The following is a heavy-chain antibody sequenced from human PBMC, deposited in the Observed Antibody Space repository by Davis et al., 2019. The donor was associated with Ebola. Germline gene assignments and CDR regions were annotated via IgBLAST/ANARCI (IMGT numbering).Heavy chain of an antibody. CDR1: RFTFSSYW. V-gene: IGHV3-7*03. CDR3: ARYQWLAVRCGLDV. J-gene: IGHJ6*02. Sequence: GESLKISCAASRFTFSSYWMTWVSQVPGKGLEWVDNINQDGSEKSYVDSVKGRCTISRDNAKNSLYLQMNSLRAEDTAIYYCARYQWLAVRCGLDVWGQGATVTVSS. D-gene: IGHD3-22*01. CDR2: INQDGSEK.